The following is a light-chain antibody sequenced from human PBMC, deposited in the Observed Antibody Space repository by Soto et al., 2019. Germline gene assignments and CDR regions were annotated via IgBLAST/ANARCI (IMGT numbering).Light chain of an antibody. Sequence: EIVLTQSPGTLSLSPGERATLSCRASQSVSSSYLAWYQQKPGQAPRLLIYGAFRRATGIPDRFSGSGSGTDFAITINRLEPGDFAVYYCQQYGNSPWTFGQGTKVDIK. CDR3: QQYGNSPWT. CDR1: QSVSSSY. V-gene: IGKV3-20*01. J-gene: IGKJ1*01. CDR2: GAF.